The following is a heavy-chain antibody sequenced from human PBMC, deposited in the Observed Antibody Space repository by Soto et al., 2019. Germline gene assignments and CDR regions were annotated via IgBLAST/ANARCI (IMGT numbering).Heavy chain of an antibody. CDR2: IIPIFGTA. V-gene: IGHV1-69*01. CDR3: ARGQYYDSSGYYSSPYYYYGMDV. Sequence: QVPLVQSGAEVKKPGSSVKVSCKASGGTFSSYAISWVRQAPGQGLEWMGGIIPIFGTANYAQKFQGRVTITADESTSTAYMELSSLRSEDTAVYYCARGQYYDSSGYYSSPYYYYGMDVWGQGTTVTVSS. CDR1: GGTFSSYA. D-gene: IGHD3-22*01. J-gene: IGHJ6*02.